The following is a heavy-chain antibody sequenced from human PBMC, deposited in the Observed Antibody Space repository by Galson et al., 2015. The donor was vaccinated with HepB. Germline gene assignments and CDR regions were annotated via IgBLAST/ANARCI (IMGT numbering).Heavy chain of an antibody. CDR2: INWNGGDT. J-gene: IGHJ4*02. V-gene: IGHV3-20*04. CDR1: GFIFDDYD. D-gene: IGHD3-10*01. CDR3: ARDETTMARGVIHKWYSGY. Sequence: SLRLSCAATGFIFDDYDMSWVRQVPGKGLEWVSGINWNGGDTDYADPVKGRVTISRDNAEHSLYLQMNSLRAEDTALYYCARDETTMARGVIHKWYSGYWGQGILVTVSS.